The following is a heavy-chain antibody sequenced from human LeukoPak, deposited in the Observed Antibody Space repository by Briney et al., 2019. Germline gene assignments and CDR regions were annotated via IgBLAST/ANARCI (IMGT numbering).Heavy chain of an antibody. V-gene: IGHV1-69*05. D-gene: IGHD3-3*01. J-gene: IGHJ4*02. Sequence: SVKVSCKASGGTFSSYAISWVRQGPGQGVERMGRIIPIFGTANYAQKFHGRVTIPTDESTSTAYMELSSLRSEDTAVYYCARGLRFLEWLPDYWGQGTLVTVSS. CDR1: GGTFSSYA. CDR3: ARGLRFLEWLPDY. CDR2: IIPIFGTA.